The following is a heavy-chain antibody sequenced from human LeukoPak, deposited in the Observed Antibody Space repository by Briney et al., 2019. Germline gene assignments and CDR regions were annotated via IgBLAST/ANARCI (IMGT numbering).Heavy chain of an antibody. CDR3: AKDIYSRDFTGMDV. J-gene: IGHJ6*04. Sequence: QPGGSLRLSCEASGFKFSSYDMHWVRQAPGKGLEWVATISNSGGDTYNGDHMKGRFTISRDNSKNSLYLQMNSLRVEDTAVYYCAKDIYSRDFTGMDVWGKGTTGTVSS. CDR2: ISNSGGDT. CDR1: GFKFSSYD. V-gene: IGHV3-30*18. D-gene: IGHD6-13*01.